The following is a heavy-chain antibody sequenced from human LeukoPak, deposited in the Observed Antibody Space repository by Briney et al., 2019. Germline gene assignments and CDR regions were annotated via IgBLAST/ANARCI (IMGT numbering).Heavy chain of an antibody. Sequence: PGGSLRLSCAASGFTFSTYAMSWVRQAPGKGLKWVSSISGSGGSTYYADSVKGRFTISRDNSKNTLYLQMNSLRAEDTAVYYCAKDFYGSGSPIDYWGQGTLVTVSS. CDR3: AKDFYGSGSPIDY. CDR1: GFTFSTYA. D-gene: IGHD3-10*01. CDR2: ISGSGGST. J-gene: IGHJ4*02. V-gene: IGHV3-23*01.